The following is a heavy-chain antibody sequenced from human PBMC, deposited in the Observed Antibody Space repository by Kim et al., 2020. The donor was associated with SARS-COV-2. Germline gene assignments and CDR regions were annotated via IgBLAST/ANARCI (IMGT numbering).Heavy chain of an antibody. CDR3: ARDYDILTGYYSAFDI. CDR1: GGSISSYY. CDR2: IYYSGST. Sequence: SETLSLTCTVSGGSISSYYWSWIRQPPGKGLEWIGYIYYSGSTNYNPSLKSRVTISVDTSKNQFSLKLSSVTAADTAVYYCARDYDILTGYYSAFDIWGQGTMVTVSS. J-gene: IGHJ3*02. V-gene: IGHV4-59*01. D-gene: IGHD3-9*01.